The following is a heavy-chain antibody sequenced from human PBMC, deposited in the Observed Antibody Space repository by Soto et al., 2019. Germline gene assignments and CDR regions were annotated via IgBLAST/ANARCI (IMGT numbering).Heavy chain of an antibody. CDR2: ISGSGGST. CDR1: GFTFSSYA. D-gene: IGHD3-3*01. V-gene: IGHV3-23*01. J-gene: IGHJ4*02. CDR3: AKLIWSGYYENVYFDY. Sequence: PGGSLRLSCAASGFTFSSYAMSWVRQAPGKGLEWVSAISGSGGSTYYADSVKGRFTISRDNSKNTLYLQMNSLRAEDTAVYYCAKLIWSGYYENVYFDYWGQGTLVTVSS.